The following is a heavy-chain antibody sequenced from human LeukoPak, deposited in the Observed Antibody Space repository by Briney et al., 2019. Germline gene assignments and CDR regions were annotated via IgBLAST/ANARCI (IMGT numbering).Heavy chain of an antibody. CDR2: INHSGST. D-gene: IGHD3-10*01. CDR1: GGSFSGYY. J-gene: IGHJ6*02. V-gene: IGHV4-34*01. CDR3: ARAVYGSGSPPPYYYYGMDV. Sequence: SETLSLTCAVYGGSFSGYYWSWIRQPPGKGLEWIGEINHSGSTNYNPSLKSRVTISVDTSKNQFSLKLSSVTAADTAVYYCARAVYGSGSPPPYYYYGMDVWGRGTTVTVPS.